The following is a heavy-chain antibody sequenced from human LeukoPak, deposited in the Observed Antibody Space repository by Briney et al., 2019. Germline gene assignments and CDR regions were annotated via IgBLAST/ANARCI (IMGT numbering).Heavy chain of an antibody. Sequence: GGSLRLSCAASGFTFSSFDMNWVRQAPGKGLEYVSYISSSDSITYFADSVKGRFTISRDNAKNSLYLQMTSLTAEDTAVYYCARDRGAYCGGDCYLGFDYWGRGTLVTVSS. D-gene: IGHD2-21*02. J-gene: IGHJ4*01. V-gene: IGHV3-48*01. CDR1: GFTFSSFD. CDR3: ARDRGAYCGGDCYLGFDY. CDR2: ISSSDSIT.